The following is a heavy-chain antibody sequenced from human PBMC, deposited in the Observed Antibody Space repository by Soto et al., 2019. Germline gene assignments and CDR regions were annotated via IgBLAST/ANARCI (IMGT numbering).Heavy chain of an antibody. CDR1: GGSISSSSYY. V-gene: IGHV4-39*01. CDR2: IYYSGST. J-gene: IGHJ3*02. Sequence: QLQLQESGPGLVKPSETLSLTCTVSGGSISSSSYYWGWIRQPPGKGLEWIGSIYYSGSTYYNPSLKSRVTISVDTSKNQFSLKLSSVTAADTAVYYCARPNYYDSSDDAFDIWGQGTMVTVSS. CDR3: ARPNYYDSSDDAFDI. D-gene: IGHD3-22*01.